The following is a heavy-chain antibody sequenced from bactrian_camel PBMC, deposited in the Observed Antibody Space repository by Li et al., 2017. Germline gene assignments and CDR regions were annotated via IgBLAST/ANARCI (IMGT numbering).Heavy chain of an antibody. CDR3: AAGRPRPTRSLIFYEYTS. V-gene: IGHV3S31*01. D-gene: IGHD3*01. CDR2: IDGPGST. J-gene: IGHJ6*01. Sequence: DVQLVESGGGSVQAGGSLRLSCAGSGYTDRYCMGWFRQTPGDLREGVTTIDGPGSTKYADSVKGRYTISKDNAGKALNLQMNSLKPDDTAMYICAAGRPRPTRSLIFYEYTSRGQGTQVTVS. CDR1: GYTDRYC.